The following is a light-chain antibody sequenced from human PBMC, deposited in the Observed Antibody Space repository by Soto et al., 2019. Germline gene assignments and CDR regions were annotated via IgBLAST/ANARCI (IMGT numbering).Light chain of an antibody. V-gene: IGLV1-44*01. J-gene: IGLJ1*01. CDR1: SSNIGINT. CDR3: AAWDDSLNGLYV. CDR2: TDN. Sequence: QSVLTQPPSASGTPGQRVTISCSGSSSNIGINTVNWYQQVPGTAPKLLIYTDNQRPSGVPDRFSGSKSGTSASLAISGLQYEDEADYYCAAWDDSLNGLYVFGTGPKLTVL.